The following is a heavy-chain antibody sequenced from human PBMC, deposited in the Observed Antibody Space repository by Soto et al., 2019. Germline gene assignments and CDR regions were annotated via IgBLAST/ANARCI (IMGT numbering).Heavy chain of an antibody. Sequence: SETLSLTGTVSGGSISSYYWSWIRQPPGKVLEWIGYIYYSGSTNYNPSLKSRVTISVDTSKNQFSLKLSSVTAADTAVHYCAGDYVRYGQYWFEPGGQGTLDNASS. CDR3: AGDYVRYGQYWFEP. CDR2: IYYSGST. J-gene: IGHJ5*02. V-gene: IGHV4-59*01. CDR1: GGSISSYY. D-gene: IGHD3-16*01.